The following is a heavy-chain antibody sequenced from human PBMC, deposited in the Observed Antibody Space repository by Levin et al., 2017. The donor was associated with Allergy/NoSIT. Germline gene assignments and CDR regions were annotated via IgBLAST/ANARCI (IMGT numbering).Heavy chain of an antibody. CDR1: GFTFSSYG. V-gene: IGHV3-30*18. CDR3: AKSGPGGDYYYYGMDV. Sequence: LSLTCAASGFTFSSYGMHWVRQAPGRGLEWVAVISYDETNKYYADSVKGRFTISRDNSKTTLYLQMNGLRAEDTAVYYCAKSGPGGDYYYYGMDVWGQGTTVIVSS. D-gene: IGHD2-21*01. CDR2: ISYDETNK. J-gene: IGHJ6*02.